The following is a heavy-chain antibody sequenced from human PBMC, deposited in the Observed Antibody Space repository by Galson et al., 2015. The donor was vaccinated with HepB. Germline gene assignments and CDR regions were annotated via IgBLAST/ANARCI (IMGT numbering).Heavy chain of an antibody. J-gene: IGHJ6*03. Sequence: SLRLSCAASGFTFSRNAMTWVRQAPGKGLEWVSVISGSGDITHYADSVKGRFTISRDNSKNTLCLQMNSLRAEDTAVYYCAKALSAHATTTRYMDVWGEGTTVTVSS. CDR3: AKALSAHATTTRYMDV. CDR2: ISGSGDIT. V-gene: IGHV3-23*01. D-gene: IGHD1-14*01. CDR1: GFTFSRNA.